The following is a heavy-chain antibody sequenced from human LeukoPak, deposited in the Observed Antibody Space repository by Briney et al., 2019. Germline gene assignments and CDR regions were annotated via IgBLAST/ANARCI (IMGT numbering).Heavy chain of an antibody. D-gene: IGHD3-10*01. Sequence: SQTLSLTCTVSGGSLSSGDYCWSWIRQPPGKCLEWIGYIYYSGTTYYNPSLKSRVTISVDTSKNQFSLKLTAVTAADTAVYFCARGPYGSGNYYWGQGTLVTVSS. V-gene: IGHV4-30-4*01. CDR3: ARGPYGSGNYY. CDR1: GGSLSSGDYC. CDR2: IYYSGTT. J-gene: IGHJ4*02.